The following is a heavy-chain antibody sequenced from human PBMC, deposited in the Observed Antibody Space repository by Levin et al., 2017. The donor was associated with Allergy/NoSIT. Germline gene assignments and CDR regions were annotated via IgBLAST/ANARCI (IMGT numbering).Heavy chain of an antibody. CDR2: INHSGST. V-gene: IGHV4-34*01. J-gene: IGHJ4*02. CDR3: ACNYYDRSGYLADY. D-gene: IGHD3-22*01. CDR1: GGSFRGSY. Sequence: SQTLSLTCAVYGGSFRGSYWSWIRQPPGKGLGWIGEINHSGSTNDNPSLKSRVTISVDTSKNQFSLKLSSVTAADTAVYYCACNYYDRSGYLADYWGQGTLVTVSS.